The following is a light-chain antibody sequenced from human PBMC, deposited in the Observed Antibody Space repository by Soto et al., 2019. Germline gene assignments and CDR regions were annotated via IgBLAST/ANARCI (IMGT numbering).Light chain of an antibody. CDR3: QQSYSTLGIT. CDR2: AAS. V-gene: IGKV1-39*01. Sequence: DIQMTQSPSSLSASVGDRVTITCRASQSISSYLNWYQQKPGKAPKRLIYAASSLQSGVPSRFSGSGSRTDFTLTISSLQPEDFATYYCQQSYSTLGITFGQGTRLEIK. J-gene: IGKJ5*01. CDR1: QSISSY.